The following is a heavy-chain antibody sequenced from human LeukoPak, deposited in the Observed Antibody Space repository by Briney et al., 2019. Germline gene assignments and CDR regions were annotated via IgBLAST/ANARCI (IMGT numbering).Heavy chain of an antibody. CDR3: ARTTWNENWGYYSMDV. Sequence: GGSLRLSCAASGLTFSGYSINWVRQAPGRGLEWVSFISISGSNKYYAHSVKGRFTISRDDARDSLFLQMNSLRVEDTAVYYCARTTWNENWGYYSMDVWGKGATVTASS. J-gene: IGHJ6*03. CDR1: GLTFSGYS. V-gene: IGHV3-21*01. CDR2: ISISGSNK. D-gene: IGHD1-1*01.